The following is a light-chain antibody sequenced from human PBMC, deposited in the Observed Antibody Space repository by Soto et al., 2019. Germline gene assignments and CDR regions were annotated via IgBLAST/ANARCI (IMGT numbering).Light chain of an antibody. CDR1: HSVISY. CDR2: EAS. CDR3: QQRSHWPPTLT. Sequence: EIVLTQSPATLSLSPGERATLSCRASHSVISYLAWYQQKPGQAPRLLIYEASNRATGIPAMFSGSGSGTDFTLTISSPEPEDFAVYYCQQRSHWPPTLTFGGGTKVEIK. J-gene: IGKJ4*01. V-gene: IGKV3-11*01.